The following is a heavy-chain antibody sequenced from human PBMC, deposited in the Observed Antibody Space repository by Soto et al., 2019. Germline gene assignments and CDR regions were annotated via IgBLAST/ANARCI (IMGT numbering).Heavy chain of an antibody. CDR1: GFSFSNYA. D-gene: IGHD2-21*01. CDR3: AKGDGGYFDH. Sequence: EVQLLESGGGLVQPGGSLRLSCIASGFSFSNYAMIWVRQAPGKGPEWVSSIEISGRATYYADAVKGRFTISRHDSKNAVYLQMNSLRGEDTAVYFCAKGDGGYFDHWGQGSLVTVSS. J-gene: IGHJ4*02. V-gene: IGHV3-23*05. CDR2: IEISGRAT.